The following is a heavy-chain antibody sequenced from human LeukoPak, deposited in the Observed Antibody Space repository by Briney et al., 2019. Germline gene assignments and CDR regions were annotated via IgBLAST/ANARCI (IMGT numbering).Heavy chain of an antibody. J-gene: IGHJ4*02. CDR2: IKQDGSDR. CDR3: ARLTGTTGFDY. V-gene: IGHV3-7*01. Sequence: PGGSLRLSCAASGFPFSSYWMSWVRQAPGKGLEWVVNIKQDGSDRYYVDSVKGRFTISRDNAKNSLYLQLNSLRADDTAVYYCARLTGTTGFDYWGQGTLVTVSS. CDR1: GFPFSSYW. D-gene: IGHD1-1*01.